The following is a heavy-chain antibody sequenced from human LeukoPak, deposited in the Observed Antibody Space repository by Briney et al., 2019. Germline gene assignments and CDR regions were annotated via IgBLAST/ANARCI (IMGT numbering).Heavy chain of an antibody. CDR2: IYHSGST. V-gene: IGHV4-39*07. CDR3: ARGNWNDVVGYYFDY. CDR1: GGSINSRSYY. J-gene: IGHJ4*02. D-gene: IGHD1-1*01. Sequence: SETLSLTCTVSGGSINSRSYYWGWIRQPPGKGLEWIGSIYHSGSTYYNPSLKSRVTISVDTSKNQFSLKLSSVTAADTAVYYCARGNWNDVVGYYFDYWGQGTLVTVSS.